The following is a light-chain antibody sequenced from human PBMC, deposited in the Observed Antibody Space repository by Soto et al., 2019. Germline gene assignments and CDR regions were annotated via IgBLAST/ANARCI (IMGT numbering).Light chain of an antibody. J-gene: IGLJ1*01. Sequence: QSALTQPASVSGSPGQSITISCTGTSSDVGNYNYVAWFQQHPGKAPKLIIFEVSYRPSGISNRFSGSKSGNTASLTISGIQDEEEAVYYCSSYTTSSTLVFGPGTKLTVL. CDR3: SSYTTSSTLV. CDR1: SSDVGNYNY. V-gene: IGLV2-14*01. CDR2: EVS.